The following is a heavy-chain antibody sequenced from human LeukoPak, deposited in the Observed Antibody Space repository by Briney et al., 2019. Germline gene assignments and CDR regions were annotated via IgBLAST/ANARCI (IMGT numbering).Heavy chain of an antibody. J-gene: IGHJ4*02. V-gene: IGHV3-23*01. CDR3: ARAIRLTGGLYYFDY. D-gene: IGHD1-20*01. CDR2: ISGSGGTP. Sequence: GGSLRLSCAASGVTFSNYDRRWGGQAPGKGLEWGSAISGSGGTPYYADSVKGRFTISRDNSKNTLYLQMNSLRAGDTAVYYCARAIRLTGGLYYFDYWGQGTLVTVSS. CDR1: GVTFSNYD.